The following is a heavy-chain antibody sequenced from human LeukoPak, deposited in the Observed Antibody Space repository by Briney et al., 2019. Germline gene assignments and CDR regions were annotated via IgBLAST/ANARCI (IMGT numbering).Heavy chain of an antibody. CDR2: ISYDGSNK. J-gene: IGHJ6*02. CDR1: GFTFSSYA. V-gene: IGHV3-30-3*01. Sequence: GRSLRLSCAASGFTFSSYAMHWVRQAPGKGLEWVAVISYDGSNKYYADSVKGRFTISRDNSKNTLYLQMNSLRAEDTAVYYCARDSSGYYYVAYYYYGMDVWGQGTTVTVSS. CDR3: ARDSSGYYYVAYYYYGMDV. D-gene: IGHD3-22*01.